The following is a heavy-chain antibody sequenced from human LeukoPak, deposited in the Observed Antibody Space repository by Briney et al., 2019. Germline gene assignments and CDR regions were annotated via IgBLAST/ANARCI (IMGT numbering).Heavy chain of an antibody. D-gene: IGHD4/OR15-4a*01. V-gene: IGHV3-11*01. Sequence: GGSLRLSCAASGFTFSDYYMTWIRQAPGKVLEWLSYITSSGTTIYYADSVKGRFTISRDNAKNSLYLQMHSLRAGDTAVYYCARVLGYYFDYWGQGTLVTVSS. CDR1: GFTFSDYY. CDR2: ITSSGTTI. CDR3: ARVLGYYFDY. J-gene: IGHJ4*02.